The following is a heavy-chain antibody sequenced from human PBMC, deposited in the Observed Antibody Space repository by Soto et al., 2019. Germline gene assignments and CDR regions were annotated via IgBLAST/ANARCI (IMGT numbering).Heavy chain of an antibody. V-gene: IGHV4-31*01. J-gene: IGHJ4*02. CDR1: GGSITSSGYY. Sequence: QVQLQESGPGLVKPSQTLSLTCTVSGGSITSSGYYWSWIRQHPGEGLEWIGFTSNSGSTSYNPSHKGEVTITVDPPSNESSLNLMSGTAPDPAVYYCARGGGSTKVDYWGQGTLVTVSP. CDR3: ARGGGSTKVDY. CDR2: TSNSGST. D-gene: IGHD2-2*01.